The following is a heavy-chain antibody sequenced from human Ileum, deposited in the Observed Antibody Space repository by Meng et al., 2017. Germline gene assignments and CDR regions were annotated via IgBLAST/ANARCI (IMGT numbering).Heavy chain of an antibody. V-gene: IGHV4-34*01. CDR1: GGSCSGYF. CDR2: INHSGST. J-gene: IGHJ4*02. D-gene: IGHD3-16*01. CDR3: ARGGGRYGPDFDY. Sequence: QHGAPGLLKPSEPLSLPSAVYGGSCSGYFWSWIRHPPGKGLEWIGEINHSGSTNYNPSLKSRVTISVDTSKNQFSLKLSSVTAADTAVYYCARGGGRYGPDFDYWGQGTLVTVSS.